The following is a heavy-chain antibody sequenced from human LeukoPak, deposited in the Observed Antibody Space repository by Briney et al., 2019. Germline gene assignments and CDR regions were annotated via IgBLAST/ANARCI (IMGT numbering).Heavy chain of an antibody. J-gene: IGHJ3*02. CDR2: IYTSGST. CDR1: GGSISSYY. Sequence: SETLSLTCTVSGGSISSYYWSWIRQPAGKGLEWIGRIYTSGSTNYNPSLKGRVTMSVDTSKNQFSLKLSSVTAADTAVYYCASSLIGNAARNSFDIWGRGTMVTVSS. CDR3: ASSLIGNAARNSFDI. V-gene: IGHV4-4*07. D-gene: IGHD1-1*01.